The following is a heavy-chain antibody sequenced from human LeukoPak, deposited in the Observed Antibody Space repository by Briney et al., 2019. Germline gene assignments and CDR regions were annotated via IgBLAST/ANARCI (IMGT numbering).Heavy chain of an antibody. CDR2: INHSGST. CDR1: GGSFSGYY. Sequence: SETLSLTCAVYGGSFSGYYWSWIRQPPGKGLEWIGEINHSGSTNYNPSLKSRVTISVDTSKNQFSLKLSSVTAADTAVYYCARVVSRWPLYYYYGMDVWGQGTTVTASS. V-gene: IGHV4-34*01. J-gene: IGHJ6*02. D-gene: IGHD2-15*01. CDR3: ARVVSRWPLYYYYGMDV.